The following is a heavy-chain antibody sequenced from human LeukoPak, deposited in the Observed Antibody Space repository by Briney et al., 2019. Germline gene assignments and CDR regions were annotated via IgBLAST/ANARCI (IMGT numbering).Heavy chain of an antibody. CDR1: GDSISSSDHY. V-gene: IGHV4-39*01. Sequence: SETLSLTCTLSGDSISSSDHYWVWIRQSPGKGLEWIGSVSQSGNTYYKSSLKSRVTVSIDTSKNEFSLILTSVTAADTAEYYCARHLYYSASAFWYIDLWGRGTLVIASS. CDR2: VSQSGNT. CDR3: ARHLYYSASAFWYIDL. D-gene: IGHD3-10*01. J-gene: IGHJ2*01.